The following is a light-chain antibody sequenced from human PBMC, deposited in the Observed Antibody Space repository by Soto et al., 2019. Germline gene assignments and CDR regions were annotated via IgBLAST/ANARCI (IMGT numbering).Light chain of an antibody. J-gene: IGKJ1*01. CDR2: GAS. CDR3: QQYNNWPWT. Sequence: EKVMTQSPATLSVSPGERATLSCRASQSVSSDVAWYQQKPGQPPRLLIYGASTRATGIPARFSGSGSGTEFTLTISSLQSEDFAVYYCQQYNNWPWTFGQGTQVEIK. CDR1: QSVSSD. V-gene: IGKV3-15*01.